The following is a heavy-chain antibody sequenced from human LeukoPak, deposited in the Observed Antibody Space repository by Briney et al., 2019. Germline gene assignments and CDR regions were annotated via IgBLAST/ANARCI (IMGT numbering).Heavy chain of an antibody. J-gene: IGHJ4*02. CDR3: ARGLGYYDSSGYYI. V-gene: IGHV4-59*01. D-gene: IGHD3-22*01. CDR1: GGSITSYY. Sequence: SETLSLTCTVSGGSITSYYWSWIRQPPGKGLEYIGYIYYSGSTNYNPSLKSRVTISVDTSKNQFSLKLSSVTAADTAVYYCARGLGYYDSSGYYIWGQGTLVTVSS. CDR2: IYYSGST.